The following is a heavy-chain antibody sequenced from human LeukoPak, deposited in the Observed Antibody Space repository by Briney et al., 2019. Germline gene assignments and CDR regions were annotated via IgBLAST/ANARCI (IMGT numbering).Heavy chain of an antibody. CDR1: GFTFSNYA. D-gene: IGHD4-17*01. CDR3: AKHLYTYAWYGED. CDR2: ISGSGGNT. V-gene: IGHV3-23*01. Sequence: GGSLRLSCAASGFTFSNYAMSWVRQAPGKGLEWVSAISGSGGNTYSADSVEGRFTISRDNSKNTLYLQMNGLRAEDTAVYHCAKHLYTYAWYGEDWGQGTLVTVSS. J-gene: IGHJ4*02.